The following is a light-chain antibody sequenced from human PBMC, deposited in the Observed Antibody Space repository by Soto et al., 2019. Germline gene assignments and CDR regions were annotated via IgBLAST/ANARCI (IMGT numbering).Light chain of an antibody. Sequence: QSLLAQPASVSGSPGQSITISCTGTSSDVGAYNFVSWYQHHPGRAPKLIIYEVTIRPSGVSNRFSGSKSGHTASLTISGLQAEDEADYYCSSYTTSAPYVFGSGTKVTVL. J-gene: IGLJ1*01. CDR1: SSDVGAYNF. V-gene: IGLV2-14*01. CDR3: SSYTTSAPYV. CDR2: EVT.